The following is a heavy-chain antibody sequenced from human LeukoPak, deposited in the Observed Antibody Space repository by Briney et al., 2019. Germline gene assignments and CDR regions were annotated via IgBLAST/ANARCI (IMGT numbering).Heavy chain of an antibody. J-gene: IGHJ5*02. CDR1: GFTFGSYA. V-gene: IGHV3-23*01. Sequence: PGGSLRLSCAASGFTFGSYAMSWVRQAPGKGLEWVSAISGSGGSTYYADSVKGRFTISRDNSKNTLYLQMNSLRAEDTAVYYCAKDPIHSSSWFNWFDPWGQGTLVTVSS. CDR3: AKDPIHSSSWFNWFDP. D-gene: IGHD6-13*01. CDR2: ISGSGGST.